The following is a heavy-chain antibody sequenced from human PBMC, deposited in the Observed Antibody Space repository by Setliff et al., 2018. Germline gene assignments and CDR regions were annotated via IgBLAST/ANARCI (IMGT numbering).Heavy chain of an antibody. V-gene: IGHV4-59*08. CDR1: GGGSINNYY. J-gene: IGHJ4*02. CDR3: ARQPSSGAYYNPRPYYFDY. CDR2: VHFGGDT. Sequence: SETLSLTCTVSGGGSINNYYWSWVRQSPGEGLEWIGFVHFGGDTNYNPSLKSRVTMSADTSNNQFSLNLRSVTAADTAVYFCARQPSSGAYYNPRPYYFDYWGQGTLGTVS. D-gene: IGHD3-10*01.